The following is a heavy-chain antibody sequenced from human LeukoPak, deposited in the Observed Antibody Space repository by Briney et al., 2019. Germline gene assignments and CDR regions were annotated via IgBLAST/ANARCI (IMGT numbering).Heavy chain of an antibody. V-gene: IGHV4-34*01. CDR3: ARLPLVAFADFLNFDY. D-gene: IGHD3-3*02. Sequence: SETLSLACGVYGGSFSAYYWSWIRQPPGKGLEWIGDINHSGSTKYNPSLMSRVAISVDSSKNHFSLNLRSVTAADTAVYYCARLPLVAFADFLNFDYWGQGIPVTVSS. CDR1: GGSFSAYY. J-gene: IGHJ4*02. CDR2: INHSGST.